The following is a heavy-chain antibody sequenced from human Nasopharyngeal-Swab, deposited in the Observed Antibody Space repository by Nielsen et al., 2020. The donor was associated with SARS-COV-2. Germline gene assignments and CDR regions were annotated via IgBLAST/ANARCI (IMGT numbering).Heavy chain of an antibody. CDR1: GGSIRNYY. J-gene: IGHJ5*02. Sequence: SETLSLTCTVSGGSIRNYYWSWIRQPAGRGLEWIGRIYTSGSANYNHSLKSRVSMSVDTSTNQISLKLSSVTAADTAVYYCAPASFTNNENWFDPWGQGTLVTVSS. V-gene: IGHV4-4*07. D-gene: IGHD1-1*01. CDR3: APASFTNNENWFDP. CDR2: IYTSGSA.